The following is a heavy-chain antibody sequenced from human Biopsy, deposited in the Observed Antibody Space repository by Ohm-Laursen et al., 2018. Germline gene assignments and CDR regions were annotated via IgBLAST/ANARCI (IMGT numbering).Heavy chain of an antibody. V-gene: IGHV4-39*01. Sequence: SETLSLTCTVSGGSISSSTTYYWAWLRQPPGKGLEWIGSIYDTETTFYNPSHKSRVTISVDTSTNQFSLKVSSVTAADTALYFCARHPTGFWFDPWGHGTLVTVS. CDR3: ARHPTGFWFDP. CDR2: IYDTETT. CDR1: GGSISSSTTYY. J-gene: IGHJ5*02.